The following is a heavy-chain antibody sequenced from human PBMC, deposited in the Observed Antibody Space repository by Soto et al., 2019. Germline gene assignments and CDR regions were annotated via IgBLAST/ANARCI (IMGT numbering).Heavy chain of an antibody. V-gene: IGHV3-23*01. CDR3: ANAPRGKTEISSCFPP. Sequence: GGSLRLSCAASGFTFRSYPVSWVRQAPGKGLEWVSAISGSGGSTYDADSVKGRFTISRYNSKNTLYLQRNSQIAEERAVYFCANAPRGKTEISSCFPPGGQEPLVTVPS. CDR2: ISGSGGST. D-gene: IGHD2-15*01. CDR1: GFTFRSYP. J-gene: IGHJ5*02.